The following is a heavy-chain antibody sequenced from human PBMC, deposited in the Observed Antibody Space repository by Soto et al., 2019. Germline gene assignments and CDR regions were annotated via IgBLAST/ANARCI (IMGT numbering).Heavy chain of an antibody. J-gene: IGHJ3*02. CDR1: GGTFSSYA. D-gene: IGHD2-15*01. V-gene: IGHV1-69*13. CDR2: IIPIFGTA. CDR3: ARAQDCSGGSCYSPNAFDI. Sequence: RASVKVSCKASGGTFSSYAISWVRQAPGQGLEWMGGIIPIFGTANYAQKFQGRVTITADESTSTAYMELSSLRSEDTAVYYCARAQDCSGGSCYSPNAFDIWGQGTMVTVSS.